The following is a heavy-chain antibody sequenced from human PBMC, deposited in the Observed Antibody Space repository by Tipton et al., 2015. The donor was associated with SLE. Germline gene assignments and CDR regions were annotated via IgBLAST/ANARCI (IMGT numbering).Heavy chain of an antibody. Sequence: TLSLTCTVSGASISTYYWNWIRQPPGKGLEWIGYIYYSGSTNYNPSLKSRVTIPVEASKNQFSLELSSVTAADTAVHYCASNNWSYVYFRHWGQGTLVTVSS. CDR3: ASNNWSYVYFRH. J-gene: IGHJ1*01. D-gene: IGHD1-20*01. CDR1: GASISTYY. V-gene: IGHV4-59*01. CDR2: IYYSGST.